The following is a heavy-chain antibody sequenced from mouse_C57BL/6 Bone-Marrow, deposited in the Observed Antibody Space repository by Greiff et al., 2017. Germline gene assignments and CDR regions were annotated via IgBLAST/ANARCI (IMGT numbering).Heavy chain of an antibody. J-gene: IGHJ1*03. CDR3: ARYYGDV. V-gene: IGHV7-3*01. CDR2: IRNKANGFTT. CDR1: GFTFTDYY. Sequence: EVQVVESGGGLVQPGGSLSLSCAASGFTFTDYYMSWVRQPPGKALEWLGFIRNKANGFTTEYSASVKGRFTISRDNSQSILYLQMNALRTEDSATYYCARYYGDVWGTGTTVTVSS. D-gene: IGHD1-1*01.